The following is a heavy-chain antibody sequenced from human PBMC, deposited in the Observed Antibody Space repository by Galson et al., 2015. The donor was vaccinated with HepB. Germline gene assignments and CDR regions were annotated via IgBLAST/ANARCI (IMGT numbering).Heavy chain of an antibody. Sequence: VKVSCKASGYTFTSYAMNWVRQAPGQGLEWMGWINTNTGNPTYAQGFTGRFVFSLDTSVSTAYLQISSLKAEDTAVYYCASLEVGRYCSSTSCYVDNYWGQGTLVTVSS. J-gene: IGHJ4*02. CDR3: ASLEVGRYCSSTSCYVDNY. CDR2: INTNTGNP. V-gene: IGHV7-4-1*02. CDR1: GYTFTSYA. D-gene: IGHD2-2*01.